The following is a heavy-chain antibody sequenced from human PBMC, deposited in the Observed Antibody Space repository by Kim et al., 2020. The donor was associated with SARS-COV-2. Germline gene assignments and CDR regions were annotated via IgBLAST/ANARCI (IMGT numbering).Heavy chain of an antibody. CDR2: IDGNDGTT. CDR3: TKRGWGSFWDH. J-gene: IGHJ4*01. V-gene: IGHV3-23*01. Sequence: GGSLRLSCTTSGFTFTGYAMSWVRQAPGKGLEWVPRIDGNDGTTYYVDSVKGRFTISRDNSKDPLYLQMNTLRADDTAVYYCTKRGWGSFWDHWGHGTLV. D-gene: IGHD6-6*01. CDR1: GFTFTGYA.